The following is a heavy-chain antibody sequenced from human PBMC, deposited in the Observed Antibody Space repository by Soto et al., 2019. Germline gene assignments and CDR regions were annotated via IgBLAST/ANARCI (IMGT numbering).Heavy chain of an antibody. V-gene: IGHV3-23*01. CDR1: GFTFINYA. CDR2: MSGDGGRI. J-gene: IGHJ4*02. Sequence: WGSLRLSCAVSGFTFINYAMTFFRQSPFKWLEWVSLMSGDGGRIVYADSVKGRFTISRDNSKNTLYLQMNSLRLEDTAVYYCVKDPVSGGTGGAWFDYWGQGTLVTVSS. D-gene: IGHD2-8*02. CDR3: VKDPVSGGTGGAWFDY.